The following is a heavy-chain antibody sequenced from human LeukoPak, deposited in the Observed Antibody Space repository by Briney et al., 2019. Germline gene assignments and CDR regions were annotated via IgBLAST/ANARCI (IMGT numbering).Heavy chain of an antibody. V-gene: IGHV1-69*04. CDR2: IIPILGIA. Sequence: GASVKVSCKASGGTFSSYAISWVRQAPGQGLEWMGRIIPILGIANYAQKFQGRVTITADKSTSTAYMELSSLRSEDTAVYYCARIVSGPPVGYNWFDPWGQGTLVTVSS. J-gene: IGHJ5*02. CDR1: GGTFSSYA. D-gene: IGHD5-12*01. CDR3: ARIVSGPPVGYNWFDP.